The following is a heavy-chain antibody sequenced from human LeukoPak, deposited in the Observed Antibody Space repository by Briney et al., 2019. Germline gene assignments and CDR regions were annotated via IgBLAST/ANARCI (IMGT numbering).Heavy chain of an antibody. Sequence: PGGSLRLSCTASGFTFSTYAMTWVRQAPGKGLDWVSGIGASGADTYYADSAKGRFTVPRDNSKNTLYLQMSSLRADDTAVYFCAKRPRDSSGYYLGAFDGWGQGTTVTVSS. CDR1: GFTFSTYA. CDR3: AKRPRDSSGYYLGAFDG. D-gene: IGHD3-22*01. J-gene: IGHJ3*01. CDR2: IGASGADT. V-gene: IGHV3-23*01.